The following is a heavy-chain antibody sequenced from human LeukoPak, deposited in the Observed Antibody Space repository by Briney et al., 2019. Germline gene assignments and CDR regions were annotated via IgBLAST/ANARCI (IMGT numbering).Heavy chain of an antibody. CDR2: LSGSGITT. CDR3: ARVKIVVVPAAIGHFDY. V-gene: IGHV3-23*01. Sequence: PGGSLRLSCAASGFTFRIYGMNWVRQAPGKGLEWVSTLSGSGITTYYADSVKGRFTISRDNSKNTLYLQMNSLRAEDTAVYYCARVKIVVVPAAIGHFDYWGQGTLVTVSS. CDR1: GFTFRIYG. J-gene: IGHJ4*02. D-gene: IGHD2-2*02.